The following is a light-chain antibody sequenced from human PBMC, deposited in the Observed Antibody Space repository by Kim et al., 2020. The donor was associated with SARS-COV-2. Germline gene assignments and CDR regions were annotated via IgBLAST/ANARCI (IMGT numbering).Light chain of an antibody. CDR1: QRISTW. CDR3: LKDNSYPFA. V-gene: IGKV1-12*01. Sequence: DIQMAQSPSSVSASVGDSVTITCRASQRISTWVAWFQQKPGEAPKLLIFAASRLQTGVPSRFSGSGSGTDFTLTISSLEPEDFATYDCLKDNSYPFAFGQGTKLEI. J-gene: IGKJ2*01. CDR2: AAS.